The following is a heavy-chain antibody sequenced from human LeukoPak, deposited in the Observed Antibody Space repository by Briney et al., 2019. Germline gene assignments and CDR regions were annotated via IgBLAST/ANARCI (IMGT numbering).Heavy chain of an antibody. J-gene: IGHJ4*02. CDR1: GFTFADYA. D-gene: IGHD3-22*01. V-gene: IGHV3-9*01. CDR3: AKNYLIVERRGGHFDY. CDR2: INWNSGGI. Sequence: GGSLRLSCAASGFTFADYAMHWVRQAPGKGLEWVSGINWNSGGIGYADSVKGRFTISRDNAKNSLYLQMNSLRAEDTAVYYCAKNYLIVERRGGHFDYWGQGTLVTVSS.